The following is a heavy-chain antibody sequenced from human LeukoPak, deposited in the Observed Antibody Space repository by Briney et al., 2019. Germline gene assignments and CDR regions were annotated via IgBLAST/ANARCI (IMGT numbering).Heavy chain of an antibody. J-gene: IGHJ6*03. CDR1: AFSISHNY. CDR2: IYVYCKT. Sequence: GGSLRLSCVLSAFSISHNYMSWVRQSPGGALQWVSMIYVYCKTKYADPVMGRFSIARNSSKNTMYLHMTGLREEDTGVYHCVRDRNEYSPGYLHYYYMDVWGKGTTVTVSS. CDR3: VRDRNEYSPGYLHYYYMDV. D-gene: IGHD4-11*01. V-gene: IGHV3-66*03.